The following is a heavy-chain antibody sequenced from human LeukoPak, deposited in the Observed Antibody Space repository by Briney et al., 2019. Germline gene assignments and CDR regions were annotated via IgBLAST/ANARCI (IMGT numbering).Heavy chain of an antibody. J-gene: IGHJ5*02. CDR3: ARYSGSYRNWFDP. CDR2: IYYSRST. V-gene: IGHV4-59*01. D-gene: IGHD1-26*01. CDR1: GGSIISYY. Sequence: SQTLSLTCTVSGGSIISYYWSWIRQPPGKGLEWIGYIYYSRSTNYNPSLNSRVTISLDTSKNQFSLKLSSVTAADAAVYYCARYSGSYRNWFDPWGQGTLVTVSS.